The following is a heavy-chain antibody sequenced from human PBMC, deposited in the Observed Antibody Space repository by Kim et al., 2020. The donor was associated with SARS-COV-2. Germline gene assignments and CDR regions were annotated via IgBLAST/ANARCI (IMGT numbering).Heavy chain of an antibody. CDR3: ARDSSRGNSGTYYYGMDV. V-gene: IGHV1-18*01. D-gene: IGHD3-10*01. Sequence: ASVKVSCKASGYTFTSYGISWVRQAPGQGLEWMGWISAYNGNTNYEQKLQGRVTMTTDTSTSTAYMELRSLRSDDTAVYYCARDSSRGNSGTYYYGMDVWGQGTTVTVSS. CDR2: ISAYNGNT. CDR1: GYTFTSYG. J-gene: IGHJ6*02.